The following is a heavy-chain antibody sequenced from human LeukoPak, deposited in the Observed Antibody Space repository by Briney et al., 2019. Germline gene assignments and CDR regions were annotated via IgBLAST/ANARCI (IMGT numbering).Heavy chain of an antibody. D-gene: IGHD6-19*01. CDR3: ARDGSSGWPNPLAY. V-gene: IGHV3-7*01. J-gene: IGHJ4*02. CDR2: IKQDGSEK. CDR1: GFTFSSYW. Sequence: GGSLRLSCAASGFTFSSYWMSWARQAPGKGLEWVANIKQDGSEKYYVDSVKGRFTVSRDNAKNSLYLQMDTLRVEDTALYYCARDGSSGWPNPLAYWGQGTLVTVSS.